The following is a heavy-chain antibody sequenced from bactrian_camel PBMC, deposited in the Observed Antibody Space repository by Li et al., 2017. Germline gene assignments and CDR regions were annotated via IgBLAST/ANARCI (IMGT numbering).Heavy chain of an antibody. D-gene: IGHD7*01. V-gene: IGHV3S26*01. CDR1: GYTHSRGC. CDR3: AADRWPGSVATYARLNSAAFSWY. Sequence: VQLVESGGDSVQAGGSLRLSCVASGYTHSRGCMGWFRQGPGQEPEAVAGIDSGGTTTFADSIKGRFTISQDSAKNTLYLQMDNLKPEDSAMYYCAADRWPGSVATYARLNSAAFSWYLGQGTQVTVS. CDR2: IDSGGTT. J-gene: IGHJ4*01.